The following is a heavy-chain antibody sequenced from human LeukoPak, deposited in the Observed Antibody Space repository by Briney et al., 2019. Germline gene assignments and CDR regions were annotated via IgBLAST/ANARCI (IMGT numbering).Heavy chain of an antibody. D-gene: IGHD2-2*01. CDR1: GYTFTSYG. J-gene: IGHJ6*02. Sequence: ASVKVSCKASGYTFTSYGNSWVRQAPGQGLEWMGWISAYNGNTNYAQKLQGRVTMTTDTSTSTAYMELRSLRSDDTAVYYCARDSPSHCSSTSCYYYYYYGMDVWGQGTTVTVSS. V-gene: IGHV1-18*01. CDR2: ISAYNGNT. CDR3: ARDSPSHCSSTSCYYYYYYGMDV.